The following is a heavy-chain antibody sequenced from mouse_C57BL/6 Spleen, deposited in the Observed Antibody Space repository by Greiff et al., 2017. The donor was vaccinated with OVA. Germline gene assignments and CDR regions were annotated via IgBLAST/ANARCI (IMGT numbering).Heavy chain of an antibody. CDR1: GYTFPMST. J-gene: IGHJ1*03. CDR3: ARYDDIDDLHCCYLDV. V-gene: IGHV1-62-2*01. Sequence: VQLQQSGPELVKPGASVKVSCKASGYTFPMSTIHWVKQRSGQGLEWIGWFYPGSGSIKYNEKFKDKAILTADKSSSTVYMELSRLTSEDSAVYFCARYDDIDDLHCCYLDVWGKGTTVTVSS. D-gene: IGHD2-1*01. CDR2: FYPGSGSI.